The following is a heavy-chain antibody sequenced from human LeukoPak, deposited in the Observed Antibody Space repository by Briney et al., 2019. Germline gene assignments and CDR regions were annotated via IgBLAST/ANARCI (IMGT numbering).Heavy chain of an antibody. CDR2: IIPILGIA. D-gene: IGHD2-15*01. CDR3: ARHLKGYCSGGSCYEYAFDI. CDR1: GGTFSSYA. Sequence: SVKVSCKASGGTFSSYAIRWVRQAPGQGLEWMGRIIPILGIANYAQKFQGRVTITADKSTSTAYMELSSLRSEDTAVYYCARHLKGYCSGGSCYEYAFDIWGQGTMVTVSS. J-gene: IGHJ3*02. V-gene: IGHV1-69*04.